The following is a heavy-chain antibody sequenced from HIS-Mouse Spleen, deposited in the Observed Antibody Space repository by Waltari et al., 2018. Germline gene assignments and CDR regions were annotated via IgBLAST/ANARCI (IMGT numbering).Heavy chain of an antibody. D-gene: IGHD4-17*01. CDR1: GFTFSDYY. Sequence: QVQLVESGGGLVKPGGSLRLSCAASGFTFSDYYMSLIRQAPGKGLEWVSYMSSSCSTIYYADSVKGRLTSSRDNAKNSLYLQMNSLRAEDTAVYYCARVSYGDYSFDYWGQGTLVTVSS. CDR2: MSSSCSTI. V-gene: IGHV3-11*01. J-gene: IGHJ4*02. CDR3: ARVSYGDYSFDY.